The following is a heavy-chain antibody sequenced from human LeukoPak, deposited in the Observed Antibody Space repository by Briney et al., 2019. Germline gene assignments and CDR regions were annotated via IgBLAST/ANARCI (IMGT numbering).Heavy chain of an antibody. D-gene: IGHD3-10*01. V-gene: IGHV3-23*01. CDR3: AKHPTMVRGVDDGLDL. CDR2: ITGSGSNT. CDR1: GFHFGAYA. J-gene: IGHJ3*01. Sequence: GGSLRLSCRVSGFHFGAYAMTWVRRPPGKGLEWVSTITGSGSNTCYADSVKGRFTISRDNSETTLYLQMNSLRVDDTAEYYCAKHPTMVRGVDDGLDLWGQGTMVTVSS.